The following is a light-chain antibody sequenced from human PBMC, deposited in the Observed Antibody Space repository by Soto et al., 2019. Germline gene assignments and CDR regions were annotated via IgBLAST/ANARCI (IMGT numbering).Light chain of an antibody. Sequence: QSVLTQPASVSGSPGQSITISCTGTSSDVGGYDYVAWYQQYPDKAPKLLIYNVNNRPSGVSLRFSGSKSGNTASLTISGLLPDDEADYYCTSFTIIHTYVFGTGTKLTVL. CDR1: SSDVGGYDY. V-gene: IGLV2-14*01. CDR2: NVN. J-gene: IGLJ1*01. CDR3: TSFTIIHTYV.